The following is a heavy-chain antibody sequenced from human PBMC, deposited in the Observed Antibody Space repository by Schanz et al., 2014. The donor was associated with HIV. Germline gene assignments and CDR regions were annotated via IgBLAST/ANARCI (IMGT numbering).Heavy chain of an antibody. CDR3: ARDVSHDSSGHYSDYYYGMDV. D-gene: IGHD3-22*01. CDR2: ISYDGSNK. Sequence: QVQLAESGGGVVQPGRSLRLSCAASGFTFSSYAMHWVRQAPGKGLEWVAVISYDGSNKNYADSVKGRFTISRDNSKNTLHLQMNGLRAEDTAVYYCARDVSHDSSGHYSDYYYGMDVWGQGTTVTVSS. J-gene: IGHJ6*02. V-gene: IGHV3-30-3*01. CDR1: GFTFSSYA.